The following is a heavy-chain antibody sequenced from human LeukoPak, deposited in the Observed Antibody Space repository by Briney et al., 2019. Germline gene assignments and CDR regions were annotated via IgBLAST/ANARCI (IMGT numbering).Heavy chain of an antibody. J-gene: IGHJ4*02. D-gene: IGHD6-13*01. CDR1: GGSISSSTYF. V-gene: IGHV4-39*07. CDR2: IYYYSGGT. CDR3: ARDRAGMFDY. Sequence: PSETLSLTCTVSGGSISSSTYFWGWIRQPPGKGLEWIGSIYYYSGGTYYNPSLKSRVTISVDTSKNQFSLKLSSVTAADTAVYYCARDRAGMFDYWGQGTLVTVSS.